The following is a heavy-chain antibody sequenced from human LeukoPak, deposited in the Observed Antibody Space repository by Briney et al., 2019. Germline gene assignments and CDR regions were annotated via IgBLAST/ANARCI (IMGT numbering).Heavy chain of an antibody. V-gene: IGHV3-7*01. D-gene: IGHD3-9*01. Sequence: PGGSLRLSCAASRFTFSSYWMSWVRQAPGKGLEWVANIKQDGSEKYYVDSVKGRFTISRDNAKNSLYLQMNSLRAEDTAVYYCARGPTDYFDWLLYYFDYWGQGTLVTVSS. CDR2: IKQDGSEK. CDR1: RFTFSSYW. CDR3: ARGPTDYFDWLLYYFDY. J-gene: IGHJ4*02.